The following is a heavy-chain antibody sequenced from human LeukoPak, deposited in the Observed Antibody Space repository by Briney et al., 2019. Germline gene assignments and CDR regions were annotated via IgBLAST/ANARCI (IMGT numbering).Heavy chain of an antibody. J-gene: IGHJ2*01. CDR2: ISSSSSYI. V-gene: IGHV3-21*01. CDR3: ARAIDYYDSNGYHRDPRYFDL. CDR1: GFTFSSYS. D-gene: IGHD3-22*01. Sequence: GGSLRLSCAASGFTFSSYSMNWVRQAPGKGLEWVSSISSSSSYIYYADSVKGRFTISRDNAKNSLYLQMNSLRAEDTAVYYCARAIDYYDSNGYHRDPRYFDLWGRGTLVTVSS.